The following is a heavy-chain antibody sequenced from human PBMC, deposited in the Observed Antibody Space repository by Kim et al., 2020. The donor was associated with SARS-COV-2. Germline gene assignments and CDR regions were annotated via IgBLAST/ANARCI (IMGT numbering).Heavy chain of an antibody. CDR1: GFTFSDYY. V-gene: IGHV3-11*01. Sequence: GGSLRLSCAASGFTFSDYYMIWIRQAPGKGLEWVSYISSSGSTIYYADSVKGRFTISRDNAKNSLYLQMNSLRAEDTAVYYCASSSLSGYDYVGYYGMDVWGQGTTVTVAS. J-gene: IGHJ6*02. D-gene: IGHD5-12*01. CDR2: ISSSGSTI. CDR3: ASSSLSGYDYVGYYGMDV.